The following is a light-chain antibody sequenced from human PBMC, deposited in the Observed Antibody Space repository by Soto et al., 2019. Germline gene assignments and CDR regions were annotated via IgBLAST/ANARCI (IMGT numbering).Light chain of an antibody. Sequence: DIQITEYPSTLSASVGDRVTITGLASQSISSCLAWYQQKPGKAPKLLIYDASSLESGVPSRFSGSGSGTEFTLTISSLQPDDFAVYYCQQNNNWPYTFGQGTKVDIK. CDR1: QSISSC. CDR2: DAS. V-gene: IGKV1-5*01. J-gene: IGKJ1*01. CDR3: QQNNNWPYT.